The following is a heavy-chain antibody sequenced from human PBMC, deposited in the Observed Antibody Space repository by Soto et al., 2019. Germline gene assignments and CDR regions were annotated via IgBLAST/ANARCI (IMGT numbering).Heavy chain of an antibody. CDR3: ARFLGGIDY. D-gene: IGHD3-10*01. J-gene: IGHJ4*02. V-gene: IGHV3-21*01. Sequence: EVQLVESGGGLVKPGGSLRLSCAASGFTFSSYSMNWVRQAPGKGLEWVSSISSSSSYIYYADSVKGRCTISRDNAKNSLYLQTNSLRAEDTAVYYCARFLGGIDYWGQGTLVTVSS. CDR1: GFTFSSYS. CDR2: ISSSSSYI.